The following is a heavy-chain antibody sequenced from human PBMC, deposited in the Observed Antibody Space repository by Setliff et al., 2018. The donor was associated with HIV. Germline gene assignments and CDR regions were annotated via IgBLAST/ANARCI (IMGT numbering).Heavy chain of an antibody. V-gene: IGHV4-34*01. D-gene: IGHD2-21*01. CDR2: VNHKGVA. CDR1: GGAFSGYY. J-gene: IGHJ4*02. CDR3: TRAQIAAPRPFDY. Sequence: PSETLSLTCAVYGGAFSGYYWTWIRQSPGGGLEWIGEVNHKGVANYSPSLMRRATISADTSKNQFSLRLSSVTAADTALYFCTRAQIAAPRPFDYWGQGTLVTVSS.